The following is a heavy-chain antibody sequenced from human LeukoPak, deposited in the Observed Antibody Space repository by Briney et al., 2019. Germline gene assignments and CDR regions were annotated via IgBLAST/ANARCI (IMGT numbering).Heavy chain of an antibody. CDR2: ISFDGSNK. D-gene: IGHD3-16*02. V-gene: IGHV3-30-3*01. Sequence: PGGSLRLSCAASGFTFSSYALHWVRQAPGKGLEWVAVISFDGSNKCYADSVKGRFTISRDNSKNTLFLQMNSLRADDTAVYYCARDPLSARQTGYFDLWGRGTLVTVSS. CDR1: GFTFSSYA. J-gene: IGHJ2*01. CDR3: ARDPLSARQTGYFDL.